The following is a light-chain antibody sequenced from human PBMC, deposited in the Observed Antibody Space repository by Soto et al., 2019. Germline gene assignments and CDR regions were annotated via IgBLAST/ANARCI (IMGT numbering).Light chain of an antibody. CDR3: QQRSNWPTT. CDR2: DAS. Sequence: EIVLTQSLATLSLSPGERATLSCRASQSVSSYLAWYQQKPGQAPRLLIYDASNRATGIPARFSGSGSGTDFTPTISSLEPEDFAVYYCQQRSNWPTTFGQGTRWIS. J-gene: IGKJ1*01. CDR1: QSVSSY. V-gene: IGKV3-11*01.